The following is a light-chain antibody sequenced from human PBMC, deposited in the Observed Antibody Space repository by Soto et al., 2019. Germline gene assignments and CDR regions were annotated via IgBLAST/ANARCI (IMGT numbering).Light chain of an antibody. CDR2: YAS. Sequence: DIQITQSPSSLSASLGDKVTITSRPNTGINSWLAWYQQKSAKAPKLLIYYASTLVSRGPSRFSGSGSGTDLTLTTSSLQPEDFATYYCQQDNNSALTFGRGTKVDIK. V-gene: IGKV1-12*01. J-gene: IGKJ4*01. CDR1: TGINSW. CDR3: QQDNNSALT.